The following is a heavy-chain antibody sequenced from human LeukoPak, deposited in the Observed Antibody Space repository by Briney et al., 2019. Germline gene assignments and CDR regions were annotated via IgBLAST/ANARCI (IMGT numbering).Heavy chain of an antibody. CDR1: GVSISSTNSY. CDR2: ISYSGST. J-gene: IGHJ4*02. D-gene: IGHD6-19*01. Sequence: SETLSLTCTVSGVSISSTNSYWGWIRQPPGQGLEWIGTISYSGSTYYNPSLKSRVTVSVETSTGHFSLKLSSVTAADTAVYFCARQGYSSGWTGHFDYWGQGTLVTVSS. V-gene: IGHV4-39*01. CDR3: ARQGYSSGWTGHFDY.